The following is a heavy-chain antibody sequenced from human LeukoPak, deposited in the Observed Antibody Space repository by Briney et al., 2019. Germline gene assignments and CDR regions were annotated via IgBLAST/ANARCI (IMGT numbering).Heavy chain of an antibody. D-gene: IGHD1-26*01. CDR1: GGTFSSYT. Sequence: SVKVSCKASGGTFSSYTISWVRQAPGQGHEWMGRIIPILGIANYAQKFQGRVTITADKSTSTAYMELSSLRSEDTAVYYCARDPAGAAGETLFDYWGQGTLVTVSS. CDR2: IIPILGIA. J-gene: IGHJ4*02. CDR3: ARDPAGAAGETLFDY. V-gene: IGHV1-69*04.